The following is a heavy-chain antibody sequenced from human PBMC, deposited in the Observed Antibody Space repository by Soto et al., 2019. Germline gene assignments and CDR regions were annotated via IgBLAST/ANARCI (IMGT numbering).Heavy chain of an antibody. CDR1: GYTFTGYY. D-gene: IGHD6-13*01. Sequence: ASVKVSCKASGYTFTGYYMHWVRQAPGQGLEWMGWINPNSGGTNYAQKFQGRVTMTRDTSISTAYMELSRLRSDDTAVYYCATGYSSSWYYFAYWRQGTLVTVSS. V-gene: IGHV1-2*02. J-gene: IGHJ4*02. CDR3: ATGYSSSWYYFAY. CDR2: INPNSGGT.